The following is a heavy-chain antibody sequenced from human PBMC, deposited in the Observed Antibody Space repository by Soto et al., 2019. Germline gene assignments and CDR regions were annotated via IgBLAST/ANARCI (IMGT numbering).Heavy chain of an antibody. CDR3: AKDHHPWNWHLGGGS. Sequence: QVQLVESGGGVVQPGRSLRLSCAASGFSFSSYGMHWVRQAPGKGLEWVACVSDDDSKRYHIDSVKGRFTISRDNSKNPLYLENDGPRAEETAVLLLAKDHHPWNWHLGGGSWGQGTLVTVSS. J-gene: IGHJ5*02. V-gene: IGHV3-30*03. CDR2: VSDDDSKR. CDR1: GFSFSSYG. D-gene: IGHD3-16*01.